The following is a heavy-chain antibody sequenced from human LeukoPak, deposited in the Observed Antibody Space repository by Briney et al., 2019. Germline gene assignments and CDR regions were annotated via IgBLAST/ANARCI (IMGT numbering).Heavy chain of an antibody. Sequence: GASVKVSCKASGYTFTSYYIHWVRQAPGQGLEWMGIINPSGGSTSYAQRFQGRVTMARDTSTSTVYMELSSLRSEDTAVYYCARNSTNWFDPWGQGTLVTVSS. CDR1: GYTFTSYY. D-gene: IGHD1-7*01. J-gene: IGHJ5*02. CDR3: ARNSTNWFDP. CDR2: INPSGGST. V-gene: IGHV1-46*03.